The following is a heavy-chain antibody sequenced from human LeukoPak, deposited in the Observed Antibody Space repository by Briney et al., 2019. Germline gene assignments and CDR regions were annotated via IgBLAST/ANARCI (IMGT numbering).Heavy chain of an antibody. D-gene: IGHD6-19*01. CDR1: GFTFSSYS. Sequence: GGSLRLSCAASGFTFSSYSMNWVRQAPGKGLEWVSSISSSSSYIYYADSVKGRFTISRDNAKNPLYLQMNSLRAEDTAVYYCARDHVAGTGRFDYWGQGTLVTVSS. CDR2: ISSSSSYI. CDR3: ARDHVAGTGRFDY. V-gene: IGHV3-21*01. J-gene: IGHJ4*02.